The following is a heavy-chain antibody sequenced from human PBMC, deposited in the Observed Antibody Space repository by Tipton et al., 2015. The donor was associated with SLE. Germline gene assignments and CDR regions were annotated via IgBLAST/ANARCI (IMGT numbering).Heavy chain of an antibody. CDR1: GGSISSYY. D-gene: IGHD3-10*01. CDR2: IYYSGST. J-gene: IGHJ4*02. V-gene: IGHV4-59*01. CDR3: ARGTDPMVRDY. Sequence: LSCTVSGGSISSYYWSWIRQPPGKGLEWIGYIYYSGSTNYNPSLKSRVTISVDTSKNQFSLKLSSVTAADTAVYYCARGTDPMVRDYWGQGTLVTVSS.